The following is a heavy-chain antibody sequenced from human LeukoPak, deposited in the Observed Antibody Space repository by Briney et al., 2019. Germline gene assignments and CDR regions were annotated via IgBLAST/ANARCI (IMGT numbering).Heavy chain of an antibody. J-gene: IGHJ2*01. Sequence: GGSLRLSCAASGFTFSNYWMSWVRQAPGKGLEWLANVNQDGSEIYYVDSVKGRFTISRDNGKNSLYLQINSLRADDTAVYYCARDQGSMIVVRMTNWFFDLWGRGTLVTVSS. V-gene: IGHV3-7*01. CDR2: VNQDGSEI. CDR3: ARDQGSMIVVRMTNWFFDL. D-gene: IGHD3-22*01. CDR1: GFTFSNYW.